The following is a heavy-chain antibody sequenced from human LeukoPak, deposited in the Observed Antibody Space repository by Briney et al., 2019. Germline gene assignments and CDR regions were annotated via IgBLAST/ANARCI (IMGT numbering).Heavy chain of an antibody. CDR2: ITSVSSYK. J-gene: IGHJ4*02. CDR1: GFTFSFYW. CDR3: ARDPTADDY. Sequence: GGSLRLSCAASGFTFSFYWMNWVRQAPGKGLEWVSSITSVSSYKYYADSVKGRFTISRDNAKNSLFLQMNSLRAEDTAIYYCARDPTADDYWGQGTLVTVSS. D-gene: IGHD2-2*01. V-gene: IGHV3-21*01.